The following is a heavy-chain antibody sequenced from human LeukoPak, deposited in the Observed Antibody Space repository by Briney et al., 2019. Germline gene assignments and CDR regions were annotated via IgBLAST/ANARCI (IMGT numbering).Heavy chain of an antibody. D-gene: IGHD3-22*01. Sequence: PGGSLRLSCAASGFTFSSYRMNWVRQAPGKGLEWVSSISSSSTYIYYADSVKGRFTISRDNAKNPLYLQMNSLRAEDTAVYYCARGYYYDSSGYYYWGQGTLVTVSS. CDR1: GFTFSSYR. CDR3: ARGYYYDSSGYYY. V-gene: IGHV3-21*01. CDR2: ISSSSTYI. J-gene: IGHJ4*02.